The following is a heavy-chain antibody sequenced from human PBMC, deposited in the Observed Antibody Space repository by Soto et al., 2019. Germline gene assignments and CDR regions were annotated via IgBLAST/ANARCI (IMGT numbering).Heavy chain of an antibody. CDR3: ARAQGIAVAGMKVGGMDV. Sequence: QVQLVESGGGVVQPGRSLRLSCAASGFTFSSYAMHWVRQAPGKGLEWVAVISYDGSNKYYADSVKGRFTISRDNSKNTLYLQMTSLRAEDTAVYYCARAQGIAVAGMKVGGMDVWGQGTTVTVSS. D-gene: IGHD6-19*01. CDR2: ISYDGSNK. CDR1: GFTFSSYA. J-gene: IGHJ6*02. V-gene: IGHV3-30-3*01.